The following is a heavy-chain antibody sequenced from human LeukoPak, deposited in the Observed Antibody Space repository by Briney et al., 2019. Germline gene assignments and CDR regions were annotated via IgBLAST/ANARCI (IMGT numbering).Heavy chain of an antibody. V-gene: IGHV4-39*01. CDR1: GGSISSSSYY. CDR3: ARTHYSSVY. D-gene: IGHD6-19*01. J-gene: IGHJ4*02. CDR2: IYYSGST. Sequence: SETLSLTCTVSGGSISSSSYYWGWLRQPPGKGLEWIGSIYYSGSTYYNPSLKSRVTISVDTSKNQFSLKLSSVTAADTAVYYCARTHYSSVYWGQGTLVTVSS.